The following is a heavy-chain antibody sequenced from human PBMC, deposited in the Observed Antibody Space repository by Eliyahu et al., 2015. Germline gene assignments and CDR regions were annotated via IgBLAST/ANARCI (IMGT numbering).Heavy chain of an antibody. CDR1: GXXXSSNY. CDR2: IYSGGST. J-gene: IGHJ2*01. Sequence: EVQLVESGGGLVQPGGSLRLSCAASGXXXSSNYMXWVRXAPGKGLEWVSVIYSGGSTDYADSVKGRFTISRHNSKNTLYLQMNSLRAEDTAVYYCARRRYCTSTSCRNKYWYFDLWGRGTLVTVSS. V-gene: IGHV3-53*04. D-gene: IGHD2-2*01. CDR3: ARRRYCTSTSCRNKYWYFDL.